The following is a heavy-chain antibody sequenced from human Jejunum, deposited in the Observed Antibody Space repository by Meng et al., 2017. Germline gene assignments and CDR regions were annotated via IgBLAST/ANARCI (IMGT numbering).Heavy chain of an antibody. J-gene: IGHJ4*02. V-gene: IGHV6-1*01. CDR2: TYYRSKYYN. CDR1: GDRLSSNSAA. Sequence: QQGPGLGRPAQPLSLTCAISGDRLSSNSAAWNWIRQSPSRGLEWLGRTYYRSKYYNDYALSVKSRITINPDTSKNQFSLQLNSVTPEDTAIYYCARDWGDVRGGFDFWGQGTLVTVSS. CDR3: ARDWGDVRGGFDF. D-gene: IGHD3-10*02.